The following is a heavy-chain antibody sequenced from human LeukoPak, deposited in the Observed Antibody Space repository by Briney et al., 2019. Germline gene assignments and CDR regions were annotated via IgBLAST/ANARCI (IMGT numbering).Heavy chain of an antibody. CDR1: GFTFNNYD. D-gene: IGHD6-19*01. CDR2: ITSRGGNR. Sequence: GGSLRLSCAASGFTFNNYDMSWVRQAPGKGLEWVSGITSRGGNRYYADSVKGRFTVSRDNSKNTLFLQMNSLRAEDTAVYYCARAPAVAGSSFDYWGQGTLVTVSS. V-gene: IGHV3-23*01. CDR3: ARAPAVAGSSFDY. J-gene: IGHJ4*02.